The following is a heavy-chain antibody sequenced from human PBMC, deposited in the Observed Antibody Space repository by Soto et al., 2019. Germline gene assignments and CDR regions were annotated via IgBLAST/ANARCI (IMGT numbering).Heavy chain of an antibody. D-gene: IGHD6-13*01. Sequence: ASVKVSCKASGYTFTSYGISWVRQAPGQGLEWMGWISAYNGNTKYAQKPQGRVTMTTDTSTSTAYMEVRSLRSDDTAVYYCARDLGQQLVDYWGQGTLVTVSS. CDR3: ARDLGQQLVDY. V-gene: IGHV1-18*01. J-gene: IGHJ4*02. CDR2: ISAYNGNT. CDR1: GYTFTSYG.